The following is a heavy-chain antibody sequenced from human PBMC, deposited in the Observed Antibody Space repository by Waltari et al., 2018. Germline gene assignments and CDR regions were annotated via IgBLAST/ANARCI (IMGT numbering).Heavy chain of an antibody. D-gene: IGHD6-19*01. CDR3: ARAASSGWFDY. CDR2: ISYDESNK. J-gene: IGHJ4*02. V-gene: IGHV3-30-3*01. CDR1: GFTFSSYA. Sequence: QVQLVESGGGVVQSGRSLRLSCAASGFTFSSYAMPWVRQAPGKGLEWVAVISYDESNKYYADSVKGRFTISRDNSKNTLYLQMNSLRTEDTAVYYCARAASSGWFDYWGQGTLVTVSS.